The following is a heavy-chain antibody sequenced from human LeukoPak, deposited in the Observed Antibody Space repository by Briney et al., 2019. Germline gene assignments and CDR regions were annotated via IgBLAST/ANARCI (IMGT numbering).Heavy chain of an antibody. J-gene: IGHJ3*02. Sequence: ASVKVSCKASGYTFTGYHMHWVRQAPGQGLEWMGWINPNTGGTNYAQKFQGRVTMTRDPSISTAYMELSRLRSDDTAVYYCARDQGNYYDSSGYWLGAFDIWGQGTMVTVSS. CDR2: INPNTGGT. V-gene: IGHV1-2*02. CDR3: ARDQGNYYDSSGYWLGAFDI. D-gene: IGHD3-22*01. CDR1: GYTFTGYH.